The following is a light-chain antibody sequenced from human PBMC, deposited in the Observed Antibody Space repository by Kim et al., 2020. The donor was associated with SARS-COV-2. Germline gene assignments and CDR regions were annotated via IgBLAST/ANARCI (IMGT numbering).Light chain of an antibody. CDR1: LSGETGY. V-gene: IGKV3-20*01. Sequence: VLTQSQGTLSLSPGDRAILSCRPNLSGETGYVAWFQQKPGLAPRLLIHDESNRATGIQDRFSGSGSETDFTLTISRLEPEDFAVYYCQHYDSSAYTFGQGTKLEI. J-gene: IGKJ2*01. CDR3: QHYDSSAYT. CDR2: DES.